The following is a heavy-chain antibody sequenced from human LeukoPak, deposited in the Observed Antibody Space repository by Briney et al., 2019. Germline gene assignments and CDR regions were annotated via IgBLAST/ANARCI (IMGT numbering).Heavy chain of an antibody. CDR1: GGSISSGGYS. V-gene: IGHV4-30-2*01. CDR3: ARDRSVVGEPHFDY. D-gene: IGHD4-23*01. Sequence: NPSETLSLTCAVSGGSISSGGYSWSWIRQPPGKGLEWIGYIYHSGSTYYNPSLKSRVTISVDRSKNQFSLKLGSVTAADTAVYYCARDRSVVGEPHFDYWGQGTLVTVSS. J-gene: IGHJ4*02. CDR2: IYHSGST.